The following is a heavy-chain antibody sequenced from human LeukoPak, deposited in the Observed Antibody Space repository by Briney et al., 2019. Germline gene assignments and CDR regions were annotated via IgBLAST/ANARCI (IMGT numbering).Heavy chain of an antibody. J-gene: IGHJ4*02. Sequence: PGGSLRLPCAASGPTFSNSWMTWLRQAPGKGLEWVAHIKEDGTDKYYMDSVTGRFTISRDNTRNSLYLQMSSLRAEDTAVYYCATWSDAWEFDYWGQGTLVSVSS. D-gene: IGHD1-26*01. CDR2: IKEDGTDK. CDR3: ATWSDAWEFDY. CDR1: GPTFSNSW. V-gene: IGHV3-7*05.